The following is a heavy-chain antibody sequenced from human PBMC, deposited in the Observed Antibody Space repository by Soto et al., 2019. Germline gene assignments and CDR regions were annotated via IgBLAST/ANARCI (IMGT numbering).Heavy chain of an antibody. J-gene: IGHJ4*02. V-gene: IGHV3-30*03. CDR2: ISFDGSNK. D-gene: IGHD2-15*01. Sequence: QVQLVESGGGGVQPGGSLRLSCAASGCTFSSYAMHWVRQAPGKGLEWVAIISFDGSNKFYADSVKGRFTISRDNSKNTLYLEMSTLRAKDTAVYFCARGLSYCRGGSCNQHDGSHNWGQGTLGTGSS. CDR1: GCTFSSYA. CDR3: ARGLSYCRGGSCNQHDGSHN.